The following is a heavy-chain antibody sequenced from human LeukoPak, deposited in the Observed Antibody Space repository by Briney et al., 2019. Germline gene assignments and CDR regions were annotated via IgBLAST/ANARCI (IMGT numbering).Heavy chain of an antibody. Sequence: SVKVSCKASGGTFSSYAISWVRLAPGQGLEWMGGIIPIFGTANYAQKFQGRVTITADKSTSTAYMELSSLRSEDTAVYYCARDRGSSTSLDVWGKGTTVTISS. CDR1: GGTFSSYA. CDR2: IIPIFGTA. CDR3: ARDRGSSTSLDV. D-gene: IGHD2-2*01. J-gene: IGHJ6*04. V-gene: IGHV1-69*06.